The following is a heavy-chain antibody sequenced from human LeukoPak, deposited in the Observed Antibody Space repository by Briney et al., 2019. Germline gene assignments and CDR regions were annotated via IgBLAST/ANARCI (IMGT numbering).Heavy chain of an antibody. Sequence: ASVKVSCKASGYTFTSYDINWVRQATGQGLEWMGWMNPNSGNTGYAQKFQGRVTTTRNTSISTAYMELSSLRSEDTAVYYCAREAYYDSSGYYSNDAFDIWGQGTMVTVSS. CDR3: AREAYYDSSGYYSNDAFDI. CDR2: MNPNSGNT. J-gene: IGHJ3*02. CDR1: GYTFTSYD. D-gene: IGHD3-22*01. V-gene: IGHV1-8*01.